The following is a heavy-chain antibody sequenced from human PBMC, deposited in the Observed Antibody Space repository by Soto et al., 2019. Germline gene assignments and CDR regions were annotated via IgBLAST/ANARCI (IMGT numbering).Heavy chain of an antibody. CDR1: GGSFSGYY. CDR3: ARVNDTYYYDSSGYPDY. V-gene: IGHV4-34*01. D-gene: IGHD3-22*01. CDR2: INHSGST. Sequence: SETLSLTCAVYGGSFSGYYWSWIRQPPGKGLEWIGEINHSGSTNYNPSLKSRVTISVDTSKNQFSLKLSSVTAADTAVYYCARVNDTYYYDSSGYPDYWGQGTLVTVSS. J-gene: IGHJ4*02.